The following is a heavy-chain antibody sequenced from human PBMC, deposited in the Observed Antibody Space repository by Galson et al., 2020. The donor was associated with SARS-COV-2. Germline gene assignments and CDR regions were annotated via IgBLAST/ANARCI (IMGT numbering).Heavy chain of an antibody. Sequence: SETLSLTCTVSGGSISSYYWSWIRQPPGKGLEWIGYIYYSGSTNYNPSLKSRVTISVDTSKNQFSLKLSSVTAAATAVYYCARHSVRSITIVGVVTTDWYFDLWGRGTLVTVSS. V-gene: IGHV4-59*08. D-gene: IGHD3-3*01. CDR1: GGSISSYY. J-gene: IGHJ2*01. CDR3: ARHSVRSITIVGVVTTDWYFDL. CDR2: IYYSGST.